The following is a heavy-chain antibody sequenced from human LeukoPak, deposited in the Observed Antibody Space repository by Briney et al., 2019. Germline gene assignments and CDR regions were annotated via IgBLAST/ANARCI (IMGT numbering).Heavy chain of an antibody. V-gene: IGHV3-21*01. D-gene: IGHD1-1*01. CDR1: GFTFSSYT. Sequence: GGSLRLSCAASGFTFSSYTMNWVRQAPGKGLEWVSSISSSSSNIYYADSVKGRFTISRDNAKNSLYLQMNSLRVEDTAVYYCARCTTGRTFGSLREIKRSREIDYWGQGTLVTVSS. CDR3: ARCTTGRTFGSLREIKRSREIDY. J-gene: IGHJ4*02. CDR2: ISSSSSNI.